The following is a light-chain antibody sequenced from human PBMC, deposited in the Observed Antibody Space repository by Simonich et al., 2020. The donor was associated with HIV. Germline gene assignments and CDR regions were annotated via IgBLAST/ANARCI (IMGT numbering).Light chain of an antibody. V-gene: IGKV1-5*03. CDR1: QSIVTG. J-gene: IGKJ1*01. CDR2: KAS. CDR3: QQYNSHFPT. Sequence: DIQMTQSPSTLSASVGDRVTITCRASQSIVTGLAWYQQKPGNAPKLLIYKASSLESGVPSTFSGSGSGTEFTLTISSLQPDDFATYYCQQYNSHFPTFGQGTKVEIK.